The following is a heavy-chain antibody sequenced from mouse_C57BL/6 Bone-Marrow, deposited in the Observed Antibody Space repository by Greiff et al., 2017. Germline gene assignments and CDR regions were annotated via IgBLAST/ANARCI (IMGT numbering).Heavy chain of an antibody. Sequence: QVKLQQSGPELVKPGASVKLSCKASGYTFTSYDINWVKQRTGQGRERSGWIYPRDGSTKYNVQFKGQATLTVDTSSSTAYMELHSQTSEDSAVYFCTIDYGSSYWYFDVWGTGTTVTGSS. CDR1: GYTFTSYD. V-gene: IGHV1-85*01. CDR2: IYPRDGST. CDR3: TIDYGSSYWYFDV. D-gene: IGHD1-1*01. J-gene: IGHJ1*03.